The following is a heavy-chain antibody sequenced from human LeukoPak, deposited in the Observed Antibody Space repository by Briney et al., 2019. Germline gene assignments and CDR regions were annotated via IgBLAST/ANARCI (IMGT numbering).Heavy chain of an antibody. CDR2: ISYDGSNK. CDR1: GFTFSSYA. CDR3: ARAQSQWLEHNWFDP. V-gene: IGHV3-30*04. Sequence: GGSLRLSCAASGFTFSSYAMHWVRQAPGKGVEWVAVISYDGSNKYYADSVKGRFTISRDNSKNTLYLQMNSLRAEDTAVYYCARAQSQWLEHNWFDPWGQGTLVTVSS. J-gene: IGHJ5*02. D-gene: IGHD6-19*01.